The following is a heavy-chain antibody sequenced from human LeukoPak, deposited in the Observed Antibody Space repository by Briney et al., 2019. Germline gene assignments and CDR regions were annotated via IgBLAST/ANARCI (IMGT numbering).Heavy chain of an antibody. CDR3: ARDYYDSSGYYRGAFDI. Sequence: GGSLRLSCAASGFTFNNYAMSWVRQAPGKGLEWVAVISYDGSNKYYADSVKGRFTISRDNSKNTLYLQMNGLRAEDTAVYYCARDYYDSSGYYRGAFDIWGQGTMVTVSS. J-gene: IGHJ3*02. CDR2: ISYDGSNK. CDR1: GFTFNNYA. V-gene: IGHV3-30-3*01. D-gene: IGHD3-22*01.